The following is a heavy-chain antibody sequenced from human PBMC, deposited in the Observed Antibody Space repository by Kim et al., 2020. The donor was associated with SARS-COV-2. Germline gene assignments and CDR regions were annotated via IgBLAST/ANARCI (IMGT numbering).Heavy chain of an antibody. CDR1: GGSISNGGFY. D-gene: IGHD3-16*01. J-gene: IGHJ4*02. V-gene: IGHV4-31*03. Sequence: SETLSLTCTVSGGSISNGGFYWTWIRQHPVKGLEWLGYIYSTGSTYYNPSLRSRLSISLDKSKNQFSLNLTSVTAADTAMYYCARPLRGGVGGGLSWGQGSLVTVSS. CDR2: IYSTGST. CDR3: ARPLRGGVGGGLS.